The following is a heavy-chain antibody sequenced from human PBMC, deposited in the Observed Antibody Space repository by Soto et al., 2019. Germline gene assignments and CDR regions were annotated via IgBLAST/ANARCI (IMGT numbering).Heavy chain of an antibody. Sequence: QVQLVQSGAEVKKPGASVKVSCKASGYAFTGYYIHWVRQAPGQGLEWMGWINPNIGGAIYAQKFQGRVTIHRDTSITTAYMELSRLRSDDTAVYYCARDEIVGATSRDYFDYWGQGTLVTVPS. CDR2: INPNIGGA. CDR1: GYAFTGYY. CDR3: ARDEIVGATSRDYFDY. V-gene: IGHV1-2*02. D-gene: IGHD1-26*01. J-gene: IGHJ4*02.